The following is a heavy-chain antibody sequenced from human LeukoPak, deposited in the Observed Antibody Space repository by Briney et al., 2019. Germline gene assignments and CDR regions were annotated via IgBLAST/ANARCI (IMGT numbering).Heavy chain of an antibody. CDR1: GDSISSGGYS. D-gene: IGHD3-22*01. CDR3: ARHPYYDSNGSFDY. V-gene: IGHV4-30-2*01. J-gene: IGHJ4*02. Sequence: SETLSLTCVVSGDSISSGGYSWSWIRQPPGKGLEWIGYIYQSGNTYYNPSLKSRVTISIHWSKTQFSLRLSSVTAADTAVYYCARHPYYDSNGSFDYWGQGTLVTVSS. CDR2: IYQSGNT.